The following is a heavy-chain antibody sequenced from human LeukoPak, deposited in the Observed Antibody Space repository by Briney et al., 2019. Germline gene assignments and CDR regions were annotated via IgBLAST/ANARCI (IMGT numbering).Heavy chain of an antibody. CDR3: ARSQPNLDYYDSSGYYLDAFDI. CDR1: GYTFTSYD. CDR2: MNPNSGNT. Sequence: ASVKVSCKASGYTFTSYDINWVRQATGQGLEWMGWMNPNSGNTGYAQKFLGRVTITRNTSISTAYMELSSLRSEDTAVYYCARSQPNLDYYDSSGYYLDAFDIWGQGTMVTVSS. D-gene: IGHD3-22*01. V-gene: IGHV1-8*03. J-gene: IGHJ3*02.